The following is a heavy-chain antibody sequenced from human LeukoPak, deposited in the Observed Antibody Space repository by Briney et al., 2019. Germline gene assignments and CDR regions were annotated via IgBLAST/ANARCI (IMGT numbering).Heavy chain of an antibody. CDR3: AKDDAWLQYGN. CDR1: GFTFSSHG. V-gene: IGHV3-23*01. CDR2: ISPNGVIT. J-gene: IGHJ4*02. D-gene: IGHD5-24*01. Sequence: GGSLRLSCASAGFTFSSHGMNWVREAPGKGLEWVSGISPNGVITYYADSVKGRFTISRDNSKGTVYLQMNSLRPEDTAVYYCAKDDAWLQYGNWGRGTLVTVSS.